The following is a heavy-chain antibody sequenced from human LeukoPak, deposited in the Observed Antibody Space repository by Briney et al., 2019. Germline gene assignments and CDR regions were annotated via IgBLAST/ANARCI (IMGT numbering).Heavy chain of an antibody. V-gene: IGHV3-48*04. Sequence: GGSLRLSCAASGFTFSGYSMNWVRQAPGKGLEWISYITSSSSTIYYADPVKGRFTISRDNAKNSLYLQMNSLRAEDTAVYYCARDGRGLGDYDAFDIWGQGTMVTVSS. J-gene: IGHJ3*02. CDR2: ITSSSSTI. CDR1: GFTFSGYS. CDR3: ARDGRGLGDYDAFDI. D-gene: IGHD4-17*01.